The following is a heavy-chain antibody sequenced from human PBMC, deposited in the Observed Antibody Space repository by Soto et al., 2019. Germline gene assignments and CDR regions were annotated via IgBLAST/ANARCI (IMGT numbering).Heavy chain of an antibody. CDR2: IIPILGIA. J-gene: IGHJ3*02. CDR3: ARDIMAPAFAFDI. CDR1: GGTFSSYT. D-gene: IGHD5-12*01. Sequence: ASVKVSCKASGGTFSSYTISWVRQAPGQGLEWMGRIIPILGIANYAQKFQGRVTITADKSTSTAYMELSSLRSEDTAVYYCARDIMAPAFAFDIWGQGTMVTFSS. V-gene: IGHV1-69*04.